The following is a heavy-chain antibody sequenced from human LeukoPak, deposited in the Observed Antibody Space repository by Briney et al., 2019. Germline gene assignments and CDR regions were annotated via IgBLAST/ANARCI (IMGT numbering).Heavy chain of an antibody. CDR3: AKDSGYSSGWDAFDI. J-gene: IGHJ3*02. V-gene: IGHV3-30*18. CDR1: GFTFSSYG. CDR2: ISYDGSNK. Sequence: QPGRSLRLSCAASGFTFSSYGMYWVRQAPGKGLEWVAVISYDGSNKYYADSVKGRFTISRDNSKNTLYLQMNSLRAEDTAVYYCAKDSGYSSGWDAFDIWGQGTMVTVSS. D-gene: IGHD6-19*01.